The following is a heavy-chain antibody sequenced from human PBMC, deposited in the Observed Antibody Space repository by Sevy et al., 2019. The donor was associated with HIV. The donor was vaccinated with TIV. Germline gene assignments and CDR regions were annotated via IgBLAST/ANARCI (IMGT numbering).Heavy chain of an antibody. D-gene: IGHD3-22*01. J-gene: IGHJ4*02. CDR2: ISYDGSNK. Sequence: GSLRLSRAASGFIFSNYAIHWVRRAPGKGLEWVAVISYDGSNKHYAASVKGRFTISRDNSRNTLFLQMNSLRLDDTAVYYCARDPTFSSDTRGYYPFDSWGQGTLVTVSS. V-gene: IGHV3-30*04. CDR3: ARDPTFSSDTRGYYPFDS. CDR1: GFIFSNYA.